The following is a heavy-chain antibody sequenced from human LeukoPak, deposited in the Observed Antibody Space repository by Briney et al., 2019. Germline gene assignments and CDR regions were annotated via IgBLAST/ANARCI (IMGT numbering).Heavy chain of an antibody. J-gene: IGHJ4*02. CDR3: ARGGGSGTTGGFDY. CDR1: GYTFTSYD. D-gene: IGHD6-19*01. Sequence: SCKASGYTFTSYDINWVRQAPGKGLQWVAVISYDGSNKYYADSVKGRFTISRDNSKNTLYLQMNSLRAEDTAVYYCARGGGSGTTGGFDYWGQGTLVTVSS. CDR2: ISYDGSNK. V-gene: IGHV3-30*04.